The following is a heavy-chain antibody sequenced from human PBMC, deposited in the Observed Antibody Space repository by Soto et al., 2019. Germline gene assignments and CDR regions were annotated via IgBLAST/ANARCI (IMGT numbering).Heavy chain of an antibody. CDR3: AKDAGSYEIDY. J-gene: IGHJ4*02. Sequence: QVQLVASGGGVVQPGRSLRLSCAASGFTFSSYGMHWVRQAPGKGLEWVAVLSYDGSNKYYADSVKGRFPISRDNSKNTLYLQMNSLRAEDTAVYYCAKDAGSYEIDYWGQGNLVTVSS. D-gene: IGHD1-26*01. CDR1: GFTFSSYG. CDR2: LSYDGSNK. V-gene: IGHV3-30*18.